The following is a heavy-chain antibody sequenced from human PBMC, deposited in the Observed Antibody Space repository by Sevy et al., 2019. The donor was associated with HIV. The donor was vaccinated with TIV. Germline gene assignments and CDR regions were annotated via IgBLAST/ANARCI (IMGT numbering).Heavy chain of an antibody. Sequence: GGSLRLSCTASGFTFGDYAMSWFRQAPGKGLEWVSAISGSGGSTYYADSVKGRFTISRDNSKNTLYLQMNSLRAEDTAVYYCVRELLFGRGYFQHWGQGTLVTVSS. CDR1: GFTFGDYA. D-gene: IGHD1-26*01. J-gene: IGHJ1*01. CDR2: ISGSGGST. V-gene: IGHV3-23*01. CDR3: VRELLFGRGYFQH.